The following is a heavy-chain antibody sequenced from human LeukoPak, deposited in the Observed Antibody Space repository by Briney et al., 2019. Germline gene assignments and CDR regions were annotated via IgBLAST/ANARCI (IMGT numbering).Heavy chain of an antibody. V-gene: IGHV3-53*01. CDR2: IYSGGST. CDR1: GFTVSSHY. J-gene: IGHJ4*02. CDR3: ARDSVTMVRGVMGPHYFDY. Sequence: PGGSLRLSCAASGFTVSSHYMSWVRQAPGKGLEWVSVIYSGGSTYYADSVKGRFTISRDNSKNTLYLQMNSLRAEDTAVYYCARDSVTMVRGVMGPHYFDYWGQGTLVTVSS. D-gene: IGHD3-10*01.